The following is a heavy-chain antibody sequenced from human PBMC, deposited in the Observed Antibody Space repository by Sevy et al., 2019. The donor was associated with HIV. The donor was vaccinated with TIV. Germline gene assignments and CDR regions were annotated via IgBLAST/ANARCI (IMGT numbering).Heavy chain of an antibody. V-gene: IGHV3-23*01. CDR2: ISGSGGSK. Sequence: GGSLRLSCAASGFTFSSYAMSWVRQAPGKGLEWVSAISGSGGSKYYADSVKGRFTISRDNSKNTLYLQMNSQRAEDTAVYYCAKDVKQLVAFATGGQGTLVTVSS. D-gene: IGHD6-13*01. CDR1: GFTFSSYA. CDR3: AKDVKQLVAFAT. J-gene: IGHJ4*02.